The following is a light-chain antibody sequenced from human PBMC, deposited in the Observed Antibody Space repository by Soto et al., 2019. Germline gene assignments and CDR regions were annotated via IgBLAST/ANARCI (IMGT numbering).Light chain of an antibody. CDR3: GTWDSGLSASVV. CDR1: SSNIGNNY. Sequence: QSVLTQPPSVSAAPGQKVTISCSGSSSNIGNNYVSWYQQLPGTAPKLLIYENNKRPSVIPDRFSGYKSGTSATLSITELQTGEEADYYCGTWDSGLSASVVFGGGTKVTVL. CDR2: ENN. V-gene: IGLV1-51*02. J-gene: IGLJ2*01.